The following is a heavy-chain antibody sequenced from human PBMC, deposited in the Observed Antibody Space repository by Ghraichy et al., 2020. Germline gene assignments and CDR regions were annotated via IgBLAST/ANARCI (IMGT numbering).Heavy chain of an antibody. J-gene: IGHJ3*02. V-gene: IGHV5-51*01. CDR2: IYPGDSDT. D-gene: IGHD5-12*01. CDR3: ARRLVRGYEPTPVDAFGI. Sequence: GESLNISCKGSGYSFTSYWIGWVRQMPGKGLEWVWIIYPGDSDTNYSPSFQRLVTISADKSISTAYLLCSILMASDTAMYYCARRLVRGYEPTPVDAFGIWGQGTMVTVSS. CDR1: GYSFTSYW.